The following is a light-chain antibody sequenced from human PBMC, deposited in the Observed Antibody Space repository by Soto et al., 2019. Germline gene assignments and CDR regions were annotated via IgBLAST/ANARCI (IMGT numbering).Light chain of an antibody. V-gene: IGKV3-20*01. Sequence: EIVLTQSPGTLSLSPGERATLSCRASQTVASRYLAGYQQKPGQAPRLLIYAASGRATGIPDRFSGSGSGTDFTLTITRLEPEDFAVYYCQQYGSSSWTFGQGTKVEIK. J-gene: IGKJ1*01. CDR2: AAS. CDR1: QTVASRY. CDR3: QQYGSSSWT.